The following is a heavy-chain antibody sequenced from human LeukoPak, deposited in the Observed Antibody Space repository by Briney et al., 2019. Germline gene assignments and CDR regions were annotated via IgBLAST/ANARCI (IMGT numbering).Heavy chain of an antibody. CDR2: IYSSGST. D-gene: IGHD6-6*01. J-gene: IGHJ4*02. V-gene: IGHV4-59*12. CDR1: GGSLSRCY. CDR3: AGSIAARLDY. Sequence: SETLSLTGTVSGGSLSRCYWSWIRQPPGKGLEWIGYIYSSGSTNYKPSLKSRVTISVDTSKNQFSLKLSSVTAADTAVYYCAGSIAARLDYWGQGTLVTVSS.